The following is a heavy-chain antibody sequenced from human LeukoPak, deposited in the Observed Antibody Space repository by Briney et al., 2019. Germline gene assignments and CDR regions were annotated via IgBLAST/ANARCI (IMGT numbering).Heavy chain of an antibody. Sequence: PSETLSLTCTVSGASISSGDYYWSWIRQPPGKGLEYLGYIHYSGSTYYNPSLKSRVTISVDTSKNQFSLKLSSVIAADTAVYLCVREGEWALPFDYWGQGTLVTVSS. CDR1: GASISSGDYY. CDR3: VREGEWALPFDY. D-gene: IGHD3-16*01. V-gene: IGHV4-30-4*01. CDR2: IHYSGST. J-gene: IGHJ4*02.